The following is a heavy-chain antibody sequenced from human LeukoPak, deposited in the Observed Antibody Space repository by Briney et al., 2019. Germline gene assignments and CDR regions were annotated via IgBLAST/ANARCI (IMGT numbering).Heavy chain of an antibody. D-gene: IGHD3-10*01. CDR3: ARVNYYYGSGSYSYYYGMDV. V-gene: IGHV1-2*02. Sequence: GASVKVSCRASGYTFTGCYMHWVRQAPGQGLEWMGWINPNSGGTGCAQKFQGRVTVARDTSIGTAYTELSRLRSDDTAVYYCARVNYYYGSGSYSYYYGMDVWGQGTTVTVSS. CDR1: GYTFTGCY. CDR2: INPNSGGT. J-gene: IGHJ6*02.